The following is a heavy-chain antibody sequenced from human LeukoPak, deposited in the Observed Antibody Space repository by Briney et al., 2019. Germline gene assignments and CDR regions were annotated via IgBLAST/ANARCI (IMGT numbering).Heavy chain of an antibody. CDR2: IIPIFGTA. D-gene: IGHD2-21*02. CDR1: GGTFSSYA. J-gene: IGHJ4*02. V-gene: IGHV1-69*13. CDR3: ASDFEYCGGDCYIHDY. Sequence: EASVKVSCKASGGTFSSYAISWVRQAPGQGLEWMGGIIPIFGTANYAQKFQGRVTITADESTSTAYMELSSLRSEDTAAYYCASDFEYCGGDCYIHDYWGQGTLVTVSS.